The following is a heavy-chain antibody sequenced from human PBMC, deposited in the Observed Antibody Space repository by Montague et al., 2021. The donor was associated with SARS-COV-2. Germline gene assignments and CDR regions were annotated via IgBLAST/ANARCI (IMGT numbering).Heavy chain of an antibody. CDR3: AGGAGGIVRLRPKGDAFDL. CDR2: VSDSGKN. Sequence: SETLSLTCALSGGSFTGYYWSWIRRPPGERLEWIGEVSDSGKNNYNKSLMSRVTISLDTSRTQVSLKLNSVTAADTAVYYCAGGAGGIVRLRPKGDAFDLWGQGTMVTVSS. CDR1: GGSFTGYY. V-gene: IGHV4-34*01. J-gene: IGHJ3*01. D-gene: IGHD5-12*01.